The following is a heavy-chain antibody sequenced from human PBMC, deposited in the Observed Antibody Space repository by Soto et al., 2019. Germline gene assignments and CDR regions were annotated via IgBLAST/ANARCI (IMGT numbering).Heavy chain of an antibody. CDR3: ARGTSYLDL. CDR2: IWSDGSKK. CDR1: CFTFSNYG. D-gene: IGHD1-1*01. J-gene: IGHJ4*02. Sequence: GGSLRLSCTASCFTFSNYGMHWVRQAPGKGLEWLTLIWSDGSKKYYRDSVKGRFTISRDNSKNTLNLERSSLRVEDTAVYDCARGTSYLDLWGQGTLVTVSS. V-gene: IGHV3-33*01.